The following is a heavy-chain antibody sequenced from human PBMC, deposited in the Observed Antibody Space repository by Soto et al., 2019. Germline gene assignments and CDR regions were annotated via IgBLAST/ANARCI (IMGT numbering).Heavy chain of an antibody. D-gene: IGHD1-1*01. CDR1: GFTVSSNY. Sequence: PGGSLRLSCAASGFTVSSNYMSWVRQAPGKGLEWVSVIYSGGSTYIAESVKGRFTISRDNSKNTVSLQMNSLRTEDTAMYFCARGTTTSPFSVMDVRGQGTKVTVSS. V-gene: IGHV3-53*05. J-gene: IGHJ6*02. CDR2: IYSGGST. CDR3: ARGTTTSPFSVMDV.